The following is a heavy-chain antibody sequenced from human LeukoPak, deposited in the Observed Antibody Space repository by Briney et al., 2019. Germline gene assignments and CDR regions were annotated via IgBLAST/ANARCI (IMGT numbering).Heavy chain of an antibody. CDR3: ARDSCSSTSCYRHSYWYFDL. J-gene: IGHJ2*01. D-gene: IGHD2-2*01. CDR2: ISSSSSTI. Sequence: GGSLRLSCAASGFTFSSFSMNWVRQAPGKGLEWVSYISSSSSTIYYADSVKGRFTISRDNAKNSLYLQMNSLRAEDTAVYYCARDSCSSTSCYRHSYWYFDLWGRGTLVTVSS. CDR1: GFTFSSFS. V-gene: IGHV3-48*04.